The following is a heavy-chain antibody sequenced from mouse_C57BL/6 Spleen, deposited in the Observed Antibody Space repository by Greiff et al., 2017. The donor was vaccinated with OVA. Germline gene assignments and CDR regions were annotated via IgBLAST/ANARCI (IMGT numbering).Heavy chain of an antibody. CDR1: GYTFTSYW. J-gene: IGHJ2*01. D-gene: IGHD1-1*01. Sequence: QVHVKQSGAELAKPGASVKLSCKASGYTFTSYWMHWVKQRPGQGLEWIGYINPSSGYNKYNQKFKDKATLTADKSSSTAYMQLSSLTYEDSAVYYCARYYGSSFYFDYWGQGTTLTVSS. V-gene: IGHV1-7*01. CDR2: INPSSGYN. CDR3: ARYYGSSFYFDY.